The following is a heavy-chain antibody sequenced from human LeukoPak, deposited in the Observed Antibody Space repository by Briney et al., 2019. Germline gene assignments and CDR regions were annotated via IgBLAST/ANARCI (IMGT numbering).Heavy chain of an antibody. CDR2: ISSSSTTR. V-gene: IGHV3-48*01. Sequence: GGSLRLSCVVSGFTFSSCSMNWVRQAPGKGLEWVSYISSSSTTRYYADSVKGRFTISRDNSKNTLYLQMNSLRVEDTAVYYCARDRPRAVWGQGTTVTVSS. CDR1: GFTFSSCS. CDR3: ARDRPRAV. J-gene: IGHJ6*02.